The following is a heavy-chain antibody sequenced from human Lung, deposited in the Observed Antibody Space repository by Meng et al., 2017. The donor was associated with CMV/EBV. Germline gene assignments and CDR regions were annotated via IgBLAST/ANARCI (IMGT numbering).Heavy chain of an antibody. CDR3: ARFTIFGVVMDGMDV. D-gene: IGHD3-3*01. Sequence: SETLSLTCTVSGGSISSYYWSWIRQPPGKGLEWNGYIYYSGSTNYNPSLKSRVTISVDTSKNQFSLKLSSVTAADTAVYYCARFTIFGVVMDGMDVWGQGXTVTVSS. J-gene: IGHJ6*02. V-gene: IGHV4-59*01. CDR2: IYYSGST. CDR1: GGSISSYY.